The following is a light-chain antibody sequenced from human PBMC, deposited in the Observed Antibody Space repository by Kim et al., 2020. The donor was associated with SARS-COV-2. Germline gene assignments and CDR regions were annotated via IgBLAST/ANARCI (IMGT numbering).Light chain of an antibody. V-gene: IGKV3-20*01. CDR1: QSVSSNY. CDR2: GAS. J-gene: IGKJ5*01. CDR3: QEYGSSPPIT. Sequence: EIVLTQSPGTLSLSPGERATLSCRASQSVSSNYLAWYQQKPGQAPRLLIYGASSRATGIPDRFSRSGSGTDFTLTISRLEPEDFAVYYCQEYGSSPPITFGQGTRLEIK.